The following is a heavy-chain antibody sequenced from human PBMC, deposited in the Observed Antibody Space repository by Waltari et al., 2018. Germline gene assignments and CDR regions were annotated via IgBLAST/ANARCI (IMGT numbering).Heavy chain of an antibody. Sequence: QVQLVQSGAEVKKPGSSVQVSCTASGGTSSSYAISWVRRAPGQGLEWMGGIIPILGIANYAQKFQGRVTSTADKSTSTAYMELSSLRAEDTAVYYCARARDYGAFDIWGQGTMVTVSS. D-gene: IGHD4-17*01. CDR3: ARARDYGAFDI. CDR1: GGTSSSYA. V-gene: IGHV1-69*10. J-gene: IGHJ3*02. CDR2: IIPILGIA.